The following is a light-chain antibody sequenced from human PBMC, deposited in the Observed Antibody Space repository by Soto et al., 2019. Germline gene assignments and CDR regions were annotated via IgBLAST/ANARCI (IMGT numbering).Light chain of an antibody. Sequence: DIKMTQSPTSLSASVGDRVTITCRASQGIRNFVAWYQQKPGKAPKLLLYAASTLQSGVPSRFSGSGSGTDFTLTINSLQPEDVATYSCQKYSSVPVFGPGTKVEIK. CDR1: QGIRNF. J-gene: IGKJ3*01. V-gene: IGKV1-27*01. CDR3: QKYSSVPV. CDR2: AAS.